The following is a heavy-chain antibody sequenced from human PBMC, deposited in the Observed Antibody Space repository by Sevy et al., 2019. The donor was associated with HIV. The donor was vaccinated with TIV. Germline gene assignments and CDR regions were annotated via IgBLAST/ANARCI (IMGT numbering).Heavy chain of an antibody. V-gene: IGHV3-43D*04. Sequence: GGSLRLSCAASGFTFDDYVMHWVRQAPGKGLEWVSRIDRDGGSTYYADSVKGRFTISRDNSKNSLYLQMNSLRAEDTAFYYCAKGSGGSGSYYDSWGQGTLVTVSS. J-gene: IGHJ4*02. CDR2: IDRDGGST. CDR1: GFTFDDYV. D-gene: IGHD3-10*01. CDR3: AKGSGGSGSYYDS.